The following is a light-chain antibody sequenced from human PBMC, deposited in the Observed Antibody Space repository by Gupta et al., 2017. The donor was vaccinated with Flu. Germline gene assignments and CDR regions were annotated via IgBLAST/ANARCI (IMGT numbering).Light chain of an antibody. Sequence: QPVLPQSSSASASLGSSVKLTCTLSSGHSSYIIAWHQQQPGKAPRYLMKLEGSGSYNKGSGVPDRFSGSSSGADRYLTISNLQSEDEADYYCETWDSNSWVFGGGTKLTVL. J-gene: IGLJ3*02. CDR2: LEGSGSY. V-gene: IGLV4-60*03. CDR3: ETWDSNSWV. CDR1: SGHSSYI.